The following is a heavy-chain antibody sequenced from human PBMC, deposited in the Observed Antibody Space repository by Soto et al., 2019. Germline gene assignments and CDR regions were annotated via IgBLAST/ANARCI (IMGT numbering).Heavy chain of an antibody. CDR2: ISAYNGNT. Sequence: ASVKVSCKASGYTFTSYGISWVRQAPGQGLEWMGWISAYNGNTNYAQKLQGRVTMTTDTSTSTAYMELRSLRSDDTAVYYCARYYCSSTSCYLFPANNWFDHWGQGTLVTVSS. CDR3: ARYYCSSTSCYLFPANNWFDH. D-gene: IGHD2-2*01. J-gene: IGHJ5*02. CDR1: GYTFTSYG. V-gene: IGHV1-18*04.